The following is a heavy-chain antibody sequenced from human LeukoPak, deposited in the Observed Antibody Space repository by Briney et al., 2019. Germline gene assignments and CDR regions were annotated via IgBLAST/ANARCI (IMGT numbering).Heavy chain of an antibody. D-gene: IGHD1-26*01. V-gene: IGHV4-59*02. CDR3: ARGGSYYDY. CDR1: GGSVTDYY. Sequence: SETLSLTCTVSGGSVTDYYWSWIRQSPGKGLEWIGYIYYTGTSYNPSLKSRVTISADTSKNQFSLKVNSVTAADTAVYYCARGGSYYDYWGQGTLVTVSS. J-gene: IGHJ4*02. CDR2: IYYTGT.